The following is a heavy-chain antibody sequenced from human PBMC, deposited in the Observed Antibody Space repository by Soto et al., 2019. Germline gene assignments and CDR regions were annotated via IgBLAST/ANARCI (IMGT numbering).Heavy chain of an antibody. CDR1: GFTFSNAW. Sequence: EVQLVESGGGLVKPGGSLRLSCAASGFTFSNAWMNWVRQAPGKGLEWVGRIKSKTDGGTTDYAAPVKGRFTISRDDSKNTLYLQMNSLKTEDTAVYYCTTDRTPRWTYLLVRRVEKKDYWGQGTLVTVSS. J-gene: IGHJ4*02. V-gene: IGHV3-15*07. CDR2: IKSKTDGGTT. D-gene: IGHD5-12*01. CDR3: TTDRTPRWTYLLVRRVEKKDY.